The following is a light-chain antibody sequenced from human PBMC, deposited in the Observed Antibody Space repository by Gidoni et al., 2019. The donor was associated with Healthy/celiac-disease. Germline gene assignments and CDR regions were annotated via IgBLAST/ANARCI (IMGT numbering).Light chain of an antibody. Sequence: IQITQSPSSLSASVGDRVNITCGASQSISSYLNWYQQKPGKAPKLLIYAASSLQSGVPSRFSGSGSGKDCTLTSSSLQPDDFATYYCQQSYSTPRTFGQGTKLEIK. CDR2: AAS. V-gene: IGKV1-39*01. CDR1: QSISSY. CDR3: QQSYSTPRT. J-gene: IGKJ2*01.